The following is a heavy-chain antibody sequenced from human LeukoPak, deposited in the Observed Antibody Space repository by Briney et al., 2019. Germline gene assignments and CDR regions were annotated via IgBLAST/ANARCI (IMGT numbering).Heavy chain of an antibody. Sequence: GGSLRLSCAASGFTFSSHAMHWVRQAPGKGLEWVAVISYDGSNKYYADSVKGRFTISRDNSKNTLYLQMNSLRAEDTAVYYCAGPPPYFDYWGQGTLVTVSS. CDR1: GFTFSSHA. J-gene: IGHJ4*02. CDR2: ISYDGSNK. CDR3: AGPPPYFDY. V-gene: IGHV3-30-3*01.